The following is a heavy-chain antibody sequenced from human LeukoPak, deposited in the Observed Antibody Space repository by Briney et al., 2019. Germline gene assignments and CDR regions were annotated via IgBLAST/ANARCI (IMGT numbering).Heavy chain of an antibody. CDR2: IYPCDYDT. V-gene: IGHV5-51*01. Sequence: GGAPKTLFCGPGFSFTSHWIGWVRPMPGKGPVGVVIIYPCDYDTRYSPSFQGQVTISADQSISTADLQWSSLKASETAMYYCVRVLWSWALSYYYGMDVWGQGTTVTVSS. D-gene: IGHD4-23*01. CDR3: VRVLWSWALSYYYGMDV. J-gene: IGHJ6*02. CDR1: GFSFTSHW.